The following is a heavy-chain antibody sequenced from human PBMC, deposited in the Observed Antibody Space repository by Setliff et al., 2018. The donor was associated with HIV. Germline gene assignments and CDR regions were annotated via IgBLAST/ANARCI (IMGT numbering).Heavy chain of an antibody. D-gene: IGHD5-18*01. CDR2: IRQDGSDK. V-gene: IGHV3-7*01. CDR3: ARTEGAAGGGYSQGSLDY. Sequence: PGGSLRLSCAASGFPFSIYCMSWVRQAPGKGLEWVANIRQDGSDKYYVDSVKGRFTISRDNAKNSLYLQMNSLRAEDTAVYFCARTEGAAGGGYSQGSLDYWGQGTSVTVSS. CDR1: GFPFSIYC. J-gene: IGHJ4*02.